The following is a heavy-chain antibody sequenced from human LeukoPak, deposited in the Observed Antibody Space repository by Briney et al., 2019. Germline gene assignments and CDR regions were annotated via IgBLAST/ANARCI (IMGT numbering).Heavy chain of an antibody. CDR1: GGTFSSYA. CDR3: ARVLSPYCGGDCYSVYFDY. Sequence: SVKVSCKASGGTFSSYAISWVRQAPGQGLEWMGGIIPIFGTANYAQKFQGGVTITADESTSTAYMELSSLRSEDTAVYYCARVLSPYCGGDCYSVYFDYWGQGTLVTVSS. J-gene: IGHJ4*02. D-gene: IGHD2-21*02. V-gene: IGHV1-69*13. CDR2: IIPIFGTA.